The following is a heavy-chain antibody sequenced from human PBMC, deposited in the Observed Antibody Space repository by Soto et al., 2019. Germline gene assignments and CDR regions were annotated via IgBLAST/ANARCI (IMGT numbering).Heavy chain of an antibody. J-gene: IGHJ5*02. CDR1: GYTFTGYY. CDR3: ARGPLGRARWGWFDP. D-gene: IGHD1-26*01. CDR2: INPNSGGT. V-gene: IGHV1-2*02. Sequence: ASVKVSCKASGYTFTGYYMHWVRQAPGQGLEWMGWINPNSGGTNYAQKFQGRVTMTRDTSISTAYMELSRLRSDDTAVYYCARGPLGRARWGWFDPWGQGTLVTVS.